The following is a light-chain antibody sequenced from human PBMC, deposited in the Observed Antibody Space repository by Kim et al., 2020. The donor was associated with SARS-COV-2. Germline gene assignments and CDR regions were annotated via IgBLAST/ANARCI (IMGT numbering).Light chain of an antibody. Sequence: SVALGQTARINCGGNNIGSKNVHWYKQKPGQATVLVNYRDSNRPSGIPERFSGSNSGNTATLTISRAQAGDEADYYCQVWDSSLVVFGGGTQLTVL. CDR2: RDS. CDR3: QVWDSSLVV. V-gene: IGLV3-9*01. CDR1: NIGSKN. J-gene: IGLJ2*01.